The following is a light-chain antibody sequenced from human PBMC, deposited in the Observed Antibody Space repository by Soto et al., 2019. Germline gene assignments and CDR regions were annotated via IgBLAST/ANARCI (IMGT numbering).Light chain of an antibody. CDR1: SSDVGKYDY. CDR3: TSHTTSTTLPVV. Sequence: QSALTQPPSASGSPGQSVTISCTGTSSDVGKYDYVSWFQHHPGKAPKLIIFEVSNRPSGVSNRFSGSKSANTASLTISGLQAEDEAHYYCTSHTTSTTLPVVFGGGTKVTVL. V-gene: IGLV2-14*01. J-gene: IGLJ2*01. CDR2: EVS.